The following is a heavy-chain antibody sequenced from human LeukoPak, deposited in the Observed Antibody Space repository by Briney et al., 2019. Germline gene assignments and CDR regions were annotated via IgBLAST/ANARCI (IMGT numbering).Heavy chain of an antibody. J-gene: IGHJ4*02. Sequence: PTGRSLRLSCAASGFTFSSYAMHWVRQAPGKGLEWVAVISYDGSNKYYADSVKGRFTISRDNSKNTLYLQMNSLRAEDTAVYYCASAGYSSDWSFDYWGQGTLVTVSS. D-gene: IGHD6-19*01. CDR3: ASAGYSSDWSFDY. V-gene: IGHV3-30*04. CDR2: ISYDGSNK. CDR1: GFTFSSYA.